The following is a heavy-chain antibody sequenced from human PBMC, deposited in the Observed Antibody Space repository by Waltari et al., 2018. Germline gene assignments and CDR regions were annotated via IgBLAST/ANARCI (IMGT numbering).Heavy chain of an antibody. CDR1: GGSISGYY. Sequence: QVQLQESGPGLVKPSETLSLTCTVSGGSISGYYWNWIRQPAGKGLEWIGRVYTSGSTNDKPPLKRRVTMSVDTSKNQFSLKLSSVTAANTAVYFCAREIDRGPGRWFDPWGQGTLVTVSS. CDR3: AREIDRGPGRWFDP. J-gene: IGHJ5*02. V-gene: IGHV4-4*07. CDR2: VYTSGST. D-gene: IGHD1-26*01.